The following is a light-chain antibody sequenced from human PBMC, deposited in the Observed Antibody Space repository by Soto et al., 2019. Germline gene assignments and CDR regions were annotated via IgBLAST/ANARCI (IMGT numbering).Light chain of an antibody. CDR1: QSVSSSY. J-gene: IGKJ2*01. Sequence: EIVLTQSPCTLSLSPGERATLSCRASQSVSSSYLAWYQQKPGQAPRLLIYGASSRGTGIPDRFSGSGSGTDFTLTISRLEPEDFAVYYCQQYGSSPPYTFGQGTKLEIK. CDR2: GAS. V-gene: IGKV3-20*01. CDR3: QQYGSSPPYT.